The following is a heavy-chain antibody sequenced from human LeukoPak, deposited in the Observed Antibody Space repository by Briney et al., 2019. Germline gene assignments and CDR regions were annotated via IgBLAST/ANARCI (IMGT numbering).Heavy chain of an antibody. CDR3: AKSTAELLWFVGGVRYGPFDY. D-gene: IGHD3-10*01. Sequence: GGSLRLSRAASGFTFSSYAMSWVRQAPGKGLEWVSAISGSGGSTYYADSVKGRFTISRDNSKNTLYLQMNSLRAEDTAVYYCAKSTAELLWFVGGVRYGPFDYWGQGTLVTVSS. CDR1: GFTFSSYA. J-gene: IGHJ4*02. CDR2: ISGSGGST. V-gene: IGHV3-23*01.